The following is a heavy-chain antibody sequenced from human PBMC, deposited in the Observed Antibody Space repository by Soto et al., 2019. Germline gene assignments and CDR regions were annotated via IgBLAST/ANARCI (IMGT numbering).Heavy chain of an antibody. CDR2: INSGNGNT. CDR1: GYTFTNYV. CDR3: ARGLTIFGVVFGY. J-gene: IGHJ4*02. V-gene: IGHV1-3*01. Sequence: ASVKVSCKXSGYTFTNYVVDWVRQAPGQGLESIGWINSGNGNTKYSEKFQGRVTITRDTSASTAYMELNSLTSKDTAVYYCARGLTIFGVVFGYWGQGTLVTVSS. D-gene: IGHD3-3*01.